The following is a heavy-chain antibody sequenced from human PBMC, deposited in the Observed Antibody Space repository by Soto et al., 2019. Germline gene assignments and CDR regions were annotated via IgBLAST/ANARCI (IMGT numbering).Heavy chain of an antibody. J-gene: IGHJ4*02. CDR2: LNPSGGST. Sequence: GASVKVSCKASGYTFTSYYIHWVRQAPGRGPEWMGRLNPSGGSTSYAQKFQGRVTVTRDTSTNTVYMELSSLRSEDTAVYYCARGEDILTGYYGVDYWGQGTLVTVSS. D-gene: IGHD3-9*01. V-gene: IGHV1-46*01. CDR1: GYTFTSYY. CDR3: ARGEDILTGYYGVDY.